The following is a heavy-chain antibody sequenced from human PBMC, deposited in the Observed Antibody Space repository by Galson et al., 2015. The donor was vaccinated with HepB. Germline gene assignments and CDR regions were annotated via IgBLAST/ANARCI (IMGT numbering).Heavy chain of an antibody. CDR1: GFTFSDYY. Sequence: SLRLSCAASGFTFSDYYMSWIRQAPGKGLEWISYISTSNSYTNYADSVKGRFTISRDNAKNSLYLQMNSLRAEDTAMYYCARRMATIPDAFDFWGQGTMVTVSS. CDR2: ISTSNSYT. J-gene: IGHJ3*01. CDR3: ARRMATIPDAFDF. V-gene: IGHV3-11*06. D-gene: IGHD5-24*01.